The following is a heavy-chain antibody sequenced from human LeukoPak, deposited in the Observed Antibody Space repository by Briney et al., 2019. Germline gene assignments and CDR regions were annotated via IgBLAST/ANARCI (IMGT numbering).Heavy chain of an antibody. J-gene: IGHJ4*02. D-gene: IGHD3-9*01. CDR1: GYTLTVLS. Sequence: EASVKVSCKVYGYTLTVLSMDWVRQADGKGLEWMGGFEPEVGETTYGRKFQGRVTMTGDTSTDTAYMELSSLRSDDTAVYYCARGHYDILTGYYTVDFDYWGQGTLVTVSS. CDR3: ARGHYDILTGYYTVDFDY. V-gene: IGHV1-24*01. CDR2: FEPEVGET.